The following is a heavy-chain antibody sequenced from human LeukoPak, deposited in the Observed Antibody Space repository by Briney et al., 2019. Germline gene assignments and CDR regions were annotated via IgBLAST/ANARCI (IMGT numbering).Heavy chain of an antibody. CDR2: IYYSGST. CDR3: ARDGRLGELSWGVFDY. Sequence: SETLSLTCTVSGGSISSYSWSWIRQPPGKGLEWIRYIYYSGSTNYNPSLKSRVTISVDTSKNQFSLKLSSVTAADTAVYYCARDGRLGELSWGVFDYWGQGTLVTVSS. CDR1: GGSISSYS. D-gene: IGHD3-16*02. V-gene: IGHV4-59*01. J-gene: IGHJ4*02.